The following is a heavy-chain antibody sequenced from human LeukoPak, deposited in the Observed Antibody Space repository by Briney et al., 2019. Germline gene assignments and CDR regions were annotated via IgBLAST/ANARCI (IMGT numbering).Heavy chain of an antibody. V-gene: IGHV3-7*01. CDR2: IRTDGSEK. CDR1: GFTFSSFW. Sequence: GGSLRLSCAASGFTFSSFWMSWVRQAPGKGLEWVANIRTDGSEKYYVDSVKGRFTISRDNAKNSLSLQMNSLSAEDTAVYYCTRDWGGVAAGIDYWGQGTLVTVSS. J-gene: IGHJ4*02. CDR3: TRDWGGVAAGIDY. D-gene: IGHD6-13*01.